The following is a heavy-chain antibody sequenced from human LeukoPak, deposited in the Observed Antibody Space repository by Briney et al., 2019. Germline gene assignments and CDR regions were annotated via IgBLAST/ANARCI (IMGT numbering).Heavy chain of an antibody. V-gene: IGHV3-7*03. J-gene: IGHJ6*02. D-gene: IGHD3-16*01. CDR3: ARGGGLDV. CDR2: INHNGNVN. Sequence: PSGGSLRLSCAASGFTFSSYWMNWARQAPGKGLEWVASINHNGNVNYYVDSVKGRFTISRDNAKNSLYLQMSNLRAEDTAVCFCARGGGLDVWGQGATVTVSS. CDR1: GFTFSSYW.